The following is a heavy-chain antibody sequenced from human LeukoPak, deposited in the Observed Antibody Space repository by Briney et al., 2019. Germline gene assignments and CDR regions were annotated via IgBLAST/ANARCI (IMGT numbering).Heavy chain of an antibody. Sequence: PGGSLRLSCAASGFTFSGSAMHWVRQASGKGLEWVGRIRSKANSYATAYAASVKGRFTISRDDSKNTAYLQMNSLKTEDTDVYYCTVVPADLYYYYGMDVWGQGTTVTVSS. V-gene: IGHV3-73*01. CDR1: GFTFSGSA. CDR3: TVVPADLYYYYGMDV. J-gene: IGHJ6*02. CDR2: IRSKANSYAT. D-gene: IGHD2-2*01.